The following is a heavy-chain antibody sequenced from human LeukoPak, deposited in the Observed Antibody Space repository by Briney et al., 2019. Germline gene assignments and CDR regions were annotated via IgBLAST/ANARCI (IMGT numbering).Heavy chain of an antibody. D-gene: IGHD1-26*01. CDR2: ITADKGNT. CDR3: ASRSGSHPYYFDY. V-gene: IGHV1-18*01. J-gene: IGHJ4*02. CDR1: GYTFTSYG. Sequence: GASVKVSCKASGYTFTSYGISWVRQAPGQGLEWMGWITADKGNTNYAQNFQGRVTMTTDTSTSTVYMELRSLRSDDTAVYYRASRSGSHPYYFDYWGQGTLVTVSS.